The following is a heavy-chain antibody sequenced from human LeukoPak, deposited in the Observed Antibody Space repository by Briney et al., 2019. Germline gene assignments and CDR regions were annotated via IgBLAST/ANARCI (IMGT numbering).Heavy chain of an antibody. V-gene: IGHV4-59*01. D-gene: IGHD5-18*01. CDR2: IYYSGST. CDR3: ACQEGYSYGPFDY. Sequence: PSETLSLTCSVSGGSISSYYWSWIRQPPGKGLEWIGYIYYSGSTNYNPSLKSRVTISVDTSKNQFSLKLSSVTAADTAVYYCACQEGYSYGPFDYWGQGTLVTVSS. CDR1: GGSISSYY. J-gene: IGHJ4*02.